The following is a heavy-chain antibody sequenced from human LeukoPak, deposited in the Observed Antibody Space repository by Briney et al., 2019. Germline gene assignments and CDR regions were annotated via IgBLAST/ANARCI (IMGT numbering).Heavy chain of an antibody. D-gene: IGHD1-20*01. Sequence: ASVKVSCKASGFTFTSSAVQWVRQARGQRLEWIGWIVVGSGNTNYAQKFQERVTITRDMSTSTAYMELSSLRSEDTAVYYCAKDHPYNWNDGPHGPFDYWGQGTLVTVSS. CDR2: IVVGSGNT. J-gene: IGHJ4*02. V-gene: IGHV1-58*01. CDR3: AKDHPYNWNDGPHGPFDY. CDR1: GFTFTSSA.